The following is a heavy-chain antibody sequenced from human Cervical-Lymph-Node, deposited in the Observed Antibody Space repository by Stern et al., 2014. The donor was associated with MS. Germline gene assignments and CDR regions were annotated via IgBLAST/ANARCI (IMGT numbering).Heavy chain of an antibody. D-gene: IGHD1-26*01. J-gene: IGHJ4*02. Sequence: QVQLQESGPGLVKPSETLSLTCTVSGGSINNYYWSWIRQPPGKGLEWIAYIYYTGSTSYNPSLKSRVTISLDTSRNQFSLKLSSVTAADTAVYYCARVDSGSFGRWGQGTLVTVSS. CDR1: GGSINNYY. CDR2: IYYTGST. CDR3: ARVDSGSFGR. V-gene: IGHV4-59*01.